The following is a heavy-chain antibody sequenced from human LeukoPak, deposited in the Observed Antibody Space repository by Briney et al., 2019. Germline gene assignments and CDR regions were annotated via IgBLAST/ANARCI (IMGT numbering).Heavy chain of an antibody. D-gene: IGHD4-23*01. Sequence: PGGSLRLSCAASGFTFSSYAMSWVRQAPGKGLEWVSAISGGGGSTYYADSVKGRFTISRDNSKNTLYLQMNSLRAEDTAVYYCAKDESSEDGGNWFDPWGQGTLVTVSS. CDR1: GFTFSSYA. CDR2: ISGGGGST. J-gene: IGHJ5*02. V-gene: IGHV3-23*01. CDR3: AKDESSEDGGNWFDP.